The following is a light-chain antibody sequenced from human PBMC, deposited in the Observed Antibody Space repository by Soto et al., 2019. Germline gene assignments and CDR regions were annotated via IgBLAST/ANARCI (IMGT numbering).Light chain of an antibody. V-gene: IGLV2-14*03. J-gene: IGLJ2*01. CDR2: DVS. CDR3: SSYTSSSTVV. Sequence: QSALTQPASVSGSPGQSITISCTGSSSDVGGYNYVSWYQHHPGNAPKLMIYDVSNRPSGVSNRFSGSNSGNTASLTISGLQAEDEADYYCSSYTSSSTVVFGGGTKLTVL. CDR1: SSDVGGYNY.